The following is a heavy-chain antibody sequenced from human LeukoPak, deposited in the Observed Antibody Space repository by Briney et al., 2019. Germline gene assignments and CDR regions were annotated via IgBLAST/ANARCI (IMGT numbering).Heavy chain of an antibody. D-gene: IGHD2-2*01. CDR2: IIPIFGTA. V-gene: IGHV1-69*05. J-gene: IGHJ3*02. CDR3: ARDSSDAFDI. Sequence: ASVRVSCKASGGTFSSYAISWVRQAPGQGLEWMGGIIPIFGTANYAQKFQGRVTITTDESTSTAYMELSSLRSEDTAVYYCARDSSDAFDIWGQGTMVTVSS. CDR1: GGTFSSYA.